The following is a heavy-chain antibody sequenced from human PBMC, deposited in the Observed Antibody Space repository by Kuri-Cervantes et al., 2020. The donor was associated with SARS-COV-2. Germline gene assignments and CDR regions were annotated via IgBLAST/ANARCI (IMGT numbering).Heavy chain of an antibody. CDR2: INPNSGGT. CDR1: GYSFSSLG. V-gene: IGHV1-2*04. CDR3: ARGMVRGLIQSYYYGMDV. J-gene: IGHJ6*02. D-gene: IGHD3-10*01. Sequence: AAVKVSCKTSGYSFSSLGIHWVRQAPGQGLEWMGWINPNSGGTNYAQKFQGWVTMTRDTSSTGYMELSRLRSDDTAVYYCARGMVRGLIQSYYYGMDVWGQGTTVTVSS.